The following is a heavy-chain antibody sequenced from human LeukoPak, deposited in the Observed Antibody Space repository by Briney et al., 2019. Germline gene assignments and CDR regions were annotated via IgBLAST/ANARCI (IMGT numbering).Heavy chain of an antibody. CDR3: ARGDDMVRGKDNWFDP. V-gene: IGHV1-69*05. Sequence: ASVKVSCKASGGTFSSYAISWVRQAPGQGLEWMGRIIPIFGTANYAQKFQGRVTITTDESTSTAYMELSSLRSEDTAVYYCARGDDMVRGKDNWFDPWGHGTLVTV. CDR1: GGTFSSYA. J-gene: IGHJ5*02. D-gene: IGHD3-10*01. CDR2: IIPIFGTA.